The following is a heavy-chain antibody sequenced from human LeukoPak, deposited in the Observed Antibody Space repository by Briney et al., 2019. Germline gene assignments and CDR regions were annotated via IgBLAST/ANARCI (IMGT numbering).Heavy chain of an antibody. CDR2: IYTSGST. D-gene: IGHD3-3*01. V-gene: IGHV4-61*02. Sequence: PSQTLSLTCTVSGGSISSGSYYWRWIRQPAGKGLEWIVRIYTSGSTNYNPSLKSRVTISVEPSKNQFSLKLSSVTAADTAVYYCARATPFWSGYYTAFDIWGQGTMVTVSS. CDR1: GGSISSGSYY. J-gene: IGHJ3*02. CDR3: ARATPFWSGYYTAFDI.